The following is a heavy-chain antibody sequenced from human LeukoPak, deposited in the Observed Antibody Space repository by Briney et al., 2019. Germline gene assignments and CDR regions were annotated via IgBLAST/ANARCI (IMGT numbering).Heavy chain of an antibody. Sequence: SETLSLTCTVSGGSINNYYWSWIRQPPGKGLEWIGYIYDTRSTNYNPSLKGRVTISVDTSKNQFSLNLNSVTAADTAEYYCARAPGSAYYPYYYMDVWGKGTTVTVSS. V-gene: IGHV4-59*01. D-gene: IGHD6-19*01. CDR3: ARAPGSAYYPYYYMDV. CDR1: GGSINNYY. J-gene: IGHJ6*03. CDR2: IYDTRST.